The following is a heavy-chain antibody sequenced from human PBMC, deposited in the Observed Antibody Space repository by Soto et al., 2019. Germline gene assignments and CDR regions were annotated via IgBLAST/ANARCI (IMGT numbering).Heavy chain of an antibody. Sequence: NPSETLSLTCAVSGGSISRSNWWSWVRQPPGKGLEWIGEIYGSGSTNYNPSLKSRVTISVDKSKNQLSLKLSSVTAADTAVYYCASHQMVRGVIMYRGYYFDYWTQGTMVTVSS. CDR2: IYGSGST. J-gene: IGHJ4*02. CDR1: GGSISRSNW. V-gene: IGHV4-4*02. CDR3: ASHQMVRGVIMYRGYYFDY. D-gene: IGHD3-10*01.